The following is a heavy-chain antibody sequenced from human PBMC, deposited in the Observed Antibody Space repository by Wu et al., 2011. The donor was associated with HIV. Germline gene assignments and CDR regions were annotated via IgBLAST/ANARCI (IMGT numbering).Heavy chain of an antibody. CDR3: VREATAVTTNGAFDI. CDR2: TNPNSGST. CDR1: GYNFIDHY. D-gene: IGHD4-17*01. J-gene: IGHJ3*02. Sequence: QVQLVQSGTEVKKPGASVKVSCQTSGYNFIDHYIHWVRQAPGQGLEWLGWTNPNSGSTTYAQKFQGRVTLTRDTSMSSAYLELRSLKSDDTAVYYCVREATAVTTNGAFDIWGQGTMVIVS. V-gene: IGHV1-2*02.